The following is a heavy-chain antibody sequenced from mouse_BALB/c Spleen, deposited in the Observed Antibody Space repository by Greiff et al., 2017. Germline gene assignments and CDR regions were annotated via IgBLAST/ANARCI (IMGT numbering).Heavy chain of an antibody. D-gene: IGHD2-3*01. CDR1: GYTFTSYW. J-gene: IGHJ4*01. CDR2: INPSNGRT. V-gene: IGHV1S81*02. CDR3: AGVTSLGAMDY. Sequence: QVQLQQSGAELVKPGASVKLSCKASGYTFTSYWMHWVKQRPGQGLEWIGEINPSNGRTNYNEKFKSKATLTVDKSSSTAYMQLSSLTSEDSAVYYCAGVTSLGAMDYWGQGTSVTVSS.